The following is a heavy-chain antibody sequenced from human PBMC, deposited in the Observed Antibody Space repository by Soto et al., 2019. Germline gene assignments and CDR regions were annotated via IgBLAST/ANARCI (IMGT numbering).Heavy chain of an antibody. V-gene: IGHV3-48*01. CDR3: ARVSAYSFDY. Sequence: EVQLVESGGGLVQPGGSLRLSCTASGFKFSDYSMNWVRQAPGKGLEWASYIGTSTSTVYYADSVEGRFSISRDNAKNSPYLQMISLRAGTTAVYYCARVSAYSFDYWGQGILVTVSP. CDR2: IGTSTSTV. J-gene: IGHJ4*02. D-gene: IGHD2-15*01. CDR1: GFKFSDYS.